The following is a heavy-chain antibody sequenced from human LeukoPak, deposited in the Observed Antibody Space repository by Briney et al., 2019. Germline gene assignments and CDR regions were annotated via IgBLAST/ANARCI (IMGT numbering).Heavy chain of an antibody. V-gene: IGHV1-2*02. CDR3: ARRCSSTSCYKGGEPFDY. CDR2: INPNSGGT. J-gene: IGHJ4*02. CDR1: GGTFSSYA. D-gene: IGHD2-2*02. Sequence: ASVKVSCKASGGTFSSYAISWVRQAPGQGLEWMGWINPNSGGTNYAQKFQGRVTMTRDTSISTAYMELSRLRSDDTAVYYCARRCSSTSCYKGGEPFDYWGQGTLVTVSS.